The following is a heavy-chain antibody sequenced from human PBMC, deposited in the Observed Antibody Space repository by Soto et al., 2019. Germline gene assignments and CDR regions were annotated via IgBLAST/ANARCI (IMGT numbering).Heavy chain of an antibody. D-gene: IGHD1-1*01. CDR3: ARGGTNWPNWFDP. CDR1: GGSISSYY. V-gene: IGHV4-59*01. J-gene: IGHJ5*02. CDR2: ISHSGST. Sequence: PSETLSLTCTVSGGSISSYYWSWIRQPPGKGLEWIGYISHSGSTNYSPSLKSRVTISLDTSKNQFSLRLSSLTAADTAVYYCARGGTNWPNWFDPWGQGTLVTVSS.